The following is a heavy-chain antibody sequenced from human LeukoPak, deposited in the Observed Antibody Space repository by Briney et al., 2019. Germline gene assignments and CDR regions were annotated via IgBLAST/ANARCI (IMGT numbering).Heavy chain of an antibody. CDR2: ISAYNGNT. CDR3: ARSRRSWLFFDAFDI. CDR1: GYTFTSYG. J-gene: IGHJ3*02. V-gene: IGHV1-18*01. D-gene: IGHD6-13*01. Sequence: ASVKVSCKASGYTFTSYGISWVRQAPGQGLEWMGWISAYNGNTNYAQKLQGRVTMTIDTSTSTAYMELRSLRSDDTAVYYCARSRRSWLFFDAFDIWGQGTMVTVSS.